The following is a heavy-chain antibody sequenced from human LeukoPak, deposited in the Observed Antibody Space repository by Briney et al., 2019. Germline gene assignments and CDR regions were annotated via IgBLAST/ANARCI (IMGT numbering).Heavy chain of an antibody. Sequence: ASGKVSCKASGYTFTYYYIHWVRQAPGQGLEWMGWINPKSGDTNYAQKFQGRVTITRDMSTSTAYMELSSLRSEDTAVYYCAVSLQGVAGRFDYWGQGTLVTVSS. D-gene: IGHD1-14*01. CDR2: INPKSGDT. J-gene: IGHJ4*02. CDR3: AVSLQGVAGRFDY. CDR1: GYTFTYYY. V-gene: IGHV1-2*02.